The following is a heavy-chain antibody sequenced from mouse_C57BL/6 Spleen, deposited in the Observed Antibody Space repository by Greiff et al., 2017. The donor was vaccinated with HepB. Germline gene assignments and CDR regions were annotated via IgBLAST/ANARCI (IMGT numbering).Heavy chain of an antibody. CDR3: TRVLYAMDY. V-gene: IGHV5-9-1*02. J-gene: IGHJ4*01. CDR1: GFTFSSYA. CDR2: ISSGGDYI. Sequence: DVHLVESGEGLVKPGGSLKLSCAASGFTFSSYAMSWVRQTPEKRLEWVAYISSGGDYIYYADTVKGRFTISRDNARTTLYLQMGSLKFEDTAMYYCTRVLYAMDYWGQGTSVTVSS.